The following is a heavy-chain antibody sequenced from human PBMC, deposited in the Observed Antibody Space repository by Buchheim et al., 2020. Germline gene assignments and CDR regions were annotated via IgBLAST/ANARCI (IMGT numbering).Heavy chain of an antibody. CDR3: AKDSPFTGFLTNQRFDY. V-gene: IGHV3-23*01. J-gene: IGHJ4*02. Sequence: EVQLLESGGGLVQPGGSLRLSCAASGFTFSSYAMSWVRQAPGKGLEWVSAISGSGGSTYYAASVKGRFTISRDNSKKTLYLQMNSLRAEDTAVYYCAKDSPFTGFLTNQRFDYWGQGTL. D-gene: IGHD3-3*01. CDR2: ISGSGGST. CDR1: GFTFSSYA.